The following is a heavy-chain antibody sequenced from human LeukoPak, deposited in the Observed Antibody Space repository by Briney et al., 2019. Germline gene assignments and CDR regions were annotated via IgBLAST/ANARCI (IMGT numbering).Heavy chain of an antibody. J-gene: IGHJ3*01. CDR3: AREGGDLGAFDV. D-gene: IGHD3-10*01. Sequence: GGSLRLSCAASGFTFSSYGMHWVRQAPGKGLEWVAVIWYDGSNKYYADSVKGRFTISRDNSKNTLYLQMNSLRAEDTAVYFCAREGGDLGAFDVWGQGTVVTVSS. CDR1: GFTFSSYG. V-gene: IGHV3-33*01. CDR2: IWYDGSNK.